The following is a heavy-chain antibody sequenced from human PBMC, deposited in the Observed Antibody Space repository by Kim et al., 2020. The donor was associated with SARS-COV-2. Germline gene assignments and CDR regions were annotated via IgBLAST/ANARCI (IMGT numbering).Heavy chain of an antibody. CDR3: ARAGDIVVVPAEGAKGRSGYYYCMDV. CDR2: IIPIFGTA. D-gene: IGHD2-2*01. J-gene: IGHJ6*02. Sequence: SVKVSCKASGGTFSSYAISWVRQAPGQGLEWMGGIIPIFGTANYAQKFQGRVTMTADESTNTAYMELSSLRSEDTAVYYCARAGDIVVVPAEGAKGRSGYYYCMDVWGQGTTVTVSS. CDR1: GGTFSSYA. V-gene: IGHV1-69*13.